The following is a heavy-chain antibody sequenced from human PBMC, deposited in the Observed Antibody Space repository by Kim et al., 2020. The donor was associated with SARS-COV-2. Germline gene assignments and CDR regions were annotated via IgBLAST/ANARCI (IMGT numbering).Heavy chain of an antibody. CDR2: IYHSGST. Sequence: SETLSLTCTVSGYSISSGYYWGWIRQPPGKGLEWIGSIYHSGSTYYNPSLKSRVTISVDTSKNQFSLKLSSVTAADTAVYYCATIPSIQLWQRGHYYYYGMDVWGQGTTVTVSS. CDR3: ATIPSIQLWQRGHYYYYGMDV. V-gene: IGHV4-38-2*02. J-gene: IGHJ6*02. D-gene: IGHD5-18*01. CDR1: GYSISSGYY.